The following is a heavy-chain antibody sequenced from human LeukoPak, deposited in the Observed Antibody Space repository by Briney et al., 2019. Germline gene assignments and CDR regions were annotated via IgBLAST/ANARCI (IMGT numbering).Heavy chain of an antibody. V-gene: IGHV3-43*01. CDR2: ISWDGGST. Sequence: PGGSLRLSCAASGFTFDDYTMHWVRQAPGKGLEWVSLISWDGGSTYYADSVKGRFTISRDNSKNSLYLQMNSLRTEDTALYYCAKDILPYCSSTSCYANWFDPWGQGTLVTVSS. D-gene: IGHD2-2*01. J-gene: IGHJ5*02. CDR3: AKDILPYCSSTSCYANWFDP. CDR1: GFTFDDYT.